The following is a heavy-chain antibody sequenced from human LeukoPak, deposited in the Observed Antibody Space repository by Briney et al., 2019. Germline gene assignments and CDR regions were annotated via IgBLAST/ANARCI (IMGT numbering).Heavy chain of an antibody. J-gene: IGHJ4*02. CDR1: GFTFSASA. CDR2: IRSKANSYAT. D-gene: IGHD1-26*01. V-gene: IGHV3-73*01. Sequence: GGSLRLSCAASGFTFSASAIHWVRQASGKGLEWVGRIRSKANSYATAYAASVKGRFTISRDDSKNTAYLQMNSLKTEDTAVYYCTRHVLSGSYYENYWGQGTLVIVSS. CDR3: TRHVLSGSYYENY.